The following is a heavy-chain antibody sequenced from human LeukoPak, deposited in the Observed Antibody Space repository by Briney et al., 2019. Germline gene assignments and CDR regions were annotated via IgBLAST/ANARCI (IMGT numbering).Heavy chain of an antibody. V-gene: IGHV4-34*01. Sequence: SETLSLTCAVYGGSFSGYYWSWIRQPPGKGLEWIGEINHSGSTNYNPSLKSRVTISVDASKNQFSLKLSSVTAADTAVYYCARGAVTYYYGSGSYYRHWGQGTLVTVSS. D-gene: IGHD3-10*01. J-gene: IGHJ4*02. CDR2: INHSGST. CDR1: GGSFSGYY. CDR3: ARGAVTYYYGSGSYYRH.